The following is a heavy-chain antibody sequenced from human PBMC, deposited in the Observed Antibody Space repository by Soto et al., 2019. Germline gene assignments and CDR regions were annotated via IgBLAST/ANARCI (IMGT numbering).Heavy chain of an antibody. CDR3: ARDQAATDAFDI. D-gene: IGHD6-25*01. CDR2: INPSGGST. V-gene: IGHV1-46*01. J-gene: IGHJ3*02. CDR1: GYTFTSYC. Sequence: ASVKVSCKASGYTFTSYCMHWVRQAPGQGLEWMGIINPSGGSTSYAQKFQGRVTMTRDTSTSTVYMELSSLRSEDTAVYYCARDQAATDAFDIWGQGTMVTVSS.